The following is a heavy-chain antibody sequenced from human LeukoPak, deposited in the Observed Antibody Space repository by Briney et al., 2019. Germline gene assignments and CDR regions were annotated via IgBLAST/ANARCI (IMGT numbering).Heavy chain of an antibody. V-gene: IGHV1-2*02. CDR1: GYTFNAYY. Sequence: ASMKVSFKASGYTFNAYYLHWVRQAPGQGLEWMGWINPNSGDTKYAQKFQGRVTMTGDTSISTAYMELSRLRFDDTAVYYCAILRLSTGLWWFFDLWGRGTLVTVSS. J-gene: IGHJ2*01. CDR2: INPNSGDT. CDR3: AILRLSTGLWWFFDL. D-gene: IGHD2-8*02.